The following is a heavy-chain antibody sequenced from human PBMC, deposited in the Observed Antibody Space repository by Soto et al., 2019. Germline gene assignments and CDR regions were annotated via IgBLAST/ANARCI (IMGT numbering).Heavy chain of an antibody. J-gene: IGHJ6*02. CDR1: GFSLNTGGVG. CDR3: VRNWRYYGGDYYYGMDA. CDR2: IYWDDDE. D-gene: IGHD3-10*01. V-gene: IGHV2-5*02. Sequence: ITLKESGPTLVKPTQTLTLTCTFSGFSLNTGGVGVGWVRQPRGKAMEWLALIYWDDDERYRPSLRSRLNITKDPINPPVGLTMTNMDPEDTATYYCVRNWRYYGGDYYYGMDAWGQGTTVTVSS.